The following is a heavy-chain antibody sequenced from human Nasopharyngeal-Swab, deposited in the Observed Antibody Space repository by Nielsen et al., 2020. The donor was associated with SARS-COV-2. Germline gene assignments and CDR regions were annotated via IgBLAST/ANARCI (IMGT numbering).Heavy chain of an antibody. Sequence: WVRQAPGQGLEWMGWINTNTGNPTYAQGFTGRFVISMDTSVSTAYLQISSLKAEDTAVYYCARGHDPSDYWGQGTLVTVSS. CDR3: ARGHDPSDY. J-gene: IGHJ4*02. CDR2: INTNTGNP. D-gene: IGHD3-3*01. V-gene: IGHV7-4-1*02.